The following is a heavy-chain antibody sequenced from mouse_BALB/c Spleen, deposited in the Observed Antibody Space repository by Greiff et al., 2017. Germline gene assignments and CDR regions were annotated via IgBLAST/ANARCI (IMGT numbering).Heavy chain of an antibody. Sequence: EAKVVESGGGLVQPGGSLKLSCAASGFTFSSYTMSWVRQTPEKRLEWVAYISSGGSTYYPDSVKGRFTISRDNARNILYLQMSSLRSEDTAMYYCARWYYGAWFAYWGQGTLVTVSA. CDR3: ARWYYGAWFAY. CDR1: GFTFSSYT. J-gene: IGHJ3*01. V-gene: IGHV5-6-5*01. D-gene: IGHD1-1*01. CDR2: ISSGGST.